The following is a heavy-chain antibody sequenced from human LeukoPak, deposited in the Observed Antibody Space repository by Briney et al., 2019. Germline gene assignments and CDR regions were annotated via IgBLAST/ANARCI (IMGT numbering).Heavy chain of an antibody. J-gene: IGHJ4*02. D-gene: IGHD3-16*02. V-gene: IGHV3-23*01. CDR1: GFTFTSYV. Sequence: GGPLRLSCAASGFTFTSYVMSWVRQAPGKGLEWVSAISGSGGSTYYADSVKGRFTISRDNSKNTLYLQMNSLRAEDTAVYYCAKSTTSGVYVWGSYRSLDYWGQGNLVTVSS. CDR3: AKSTTSGVYVWGSYRSLDY. CDR2: ISGSGGST.